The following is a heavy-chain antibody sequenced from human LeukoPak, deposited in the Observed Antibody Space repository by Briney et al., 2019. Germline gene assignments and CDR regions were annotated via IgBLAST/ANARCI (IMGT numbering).Heavy chain of an antibody. CDR3: AKGGKWDVTPFDY. D-gene: IGHD1-26*01. CDR2: ISGSTGST. J-gene: IGHJ4*02. CDR1: GFPFSSDA. Sequence: PGGSLRLSCAGSGFPFSSDAMNWVRQAPGKGLEWVASISGSTGSTQYADSVKGRFTISRDNSKNTLYLQVNSLRAEDTAVYYCAKGGKWDVTPFDYWGQGTLVTVSS. V-gene: IGHV3-23*01.